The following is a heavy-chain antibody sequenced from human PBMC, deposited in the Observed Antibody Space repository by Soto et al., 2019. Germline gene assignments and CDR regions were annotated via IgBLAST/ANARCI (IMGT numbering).Heavy chain of an antibody. D-gene: IGHD6-25*01. CDR1: GFTFSSYA. Sequence: GGSRRLSCAASGFTFSSYAMSWVRQAPGKGLEWVSAISGSGGSTYYADSVKGRFTISRDNSKNTLYLQMNSLRAEDTAVYYCAKQPLKVCLRFDYWGQGTLVTVSS. CDR3: AKQPLKVCLRFDY. CDR2: ISGSGGST. V-gene: IGHV3-23*01. J-gene: IGHJ4*02.